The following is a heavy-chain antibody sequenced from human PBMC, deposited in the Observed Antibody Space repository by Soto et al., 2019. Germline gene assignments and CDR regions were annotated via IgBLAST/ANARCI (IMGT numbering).Heavy chain of an antibody. CDR2: IWYDGTNK. CDR3: ARDRGAAAGTRYYYGMDV. J-gene: IGHJ6*02. V-gene: IGHV3-33*01. D-gene: IGHD6-13*01. CDR1: GFTFSSYG. Sequence: QVQLVESGGGVVQPGRSLRRSCAASGFTFSSYGMHWVRQAPGKGLECVAVIWYDGTNKYYADSVKGRFTISRDNSKNTLYVKMNSLRAEDSAVYYCARDRGAAAGTRYYYGMDVWGQGTTVTVSS.